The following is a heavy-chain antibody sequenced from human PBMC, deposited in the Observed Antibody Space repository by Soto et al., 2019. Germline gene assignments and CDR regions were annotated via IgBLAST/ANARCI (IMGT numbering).Heavy chain of an antibody. CDR3: ARGELGFSYCTSTRLHCAFDI. CDR2: INHGGDT. Sequence: QVQLQQGGAGLLKPTETLTLTYAVSGGSLSGNYWSWIRQTPGKGLDWVAEINHGGDTNYSPSLKSRATLLADSSKNHFSLQMTPVTAAETAVYYSARGELGFSYCTSTRLHCAFDISGPGTMVIVSS. V-gene: IGHV4-34*01. D-gene: IGHD2-2*01. J-gene: IGHJ3*02. CDR1: GGSLSGNY.